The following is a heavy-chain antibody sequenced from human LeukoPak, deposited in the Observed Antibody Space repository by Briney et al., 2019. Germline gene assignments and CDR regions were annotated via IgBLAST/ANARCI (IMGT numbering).Heavy chain of an antibody. CDR1: GGSFSGYY. CDR3: ARDRSDCSGGSCYRAGSFDP. CDR2: INHSGST. J-gene: IGHJ5*02. D-gene: IGHD2-15*01. Sequence: SETLSLTCAVYGGSFSGYYWSWIRQPPGKGLEWIGEINHSGSTNYDPSLKSRVTISVDTSKNQFSLKLSSVTAADTAVYYCARDRSDCSGGSCYRAGSFDPWGQGTLVTVSS. V-gene: IGHV4-34*01.